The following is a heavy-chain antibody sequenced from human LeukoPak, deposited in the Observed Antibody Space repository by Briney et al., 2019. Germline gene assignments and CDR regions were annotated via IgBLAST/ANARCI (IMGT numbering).Heavy chain of an antibody. CDR1: GFTFSTYA. D-gene: IGHD3-3*01. V-gene: IGHV3-23*01. CDR3: AKALGRGYYDFWSGYFLSPFDY. CDR2: ISGSGGST. J-gene: IGHJ4*02. Sequence: PGGSLRLSCAASGFTFSTYAMSWVRQAPGKGLEWVSAISGSGGSTYYADSVKGRFTISRDNSKNTLYLQMNSLRAEDTAVYYCAKALGRGYYDFWSGYFLSPFDYRGQGTLVTVSS.